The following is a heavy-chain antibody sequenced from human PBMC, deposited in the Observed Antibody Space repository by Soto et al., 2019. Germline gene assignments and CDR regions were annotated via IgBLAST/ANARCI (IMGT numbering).Heavy chain of an antibody. CDR3: AKDLGGSTYYDILTGYSGRMDV. Sequence: KGLEWVAVISYDGSNKYYADSVKGRFTISRDNSKNTLYLQMNSLRAEDTAVYYCAKDLGGSTYYDILTGYSGRMDVWGQGTTVTVSS. V-gene: IGHV3-30*18. CDR2: ISYDGSNK. J-gene: IGHJ6*02. D-gene: IGHD3-9*01.